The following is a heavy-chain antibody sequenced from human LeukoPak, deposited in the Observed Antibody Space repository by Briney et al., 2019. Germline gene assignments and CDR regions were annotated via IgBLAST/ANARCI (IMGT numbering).Heavy chain of an antibody. CDR1: GLTFSSFS. CDR3: ARLRRNSDKSGFYYYYAY. CDR2: INTVASYI. Sequence: PGGSLRLSCAASGLTFSSFSFNWVRQGPGKGLEWVSSINTVASYIYYADSVKGRFTISRDNAKNSLYLQMNSLRAEDTGVYYCARLRRNSDKSGFYYYYAYWGQGTLVTVSS. D-gene: IGHD3-22*01. J-gene: IGHJ4*02. V-gene: IGHV3-21*06.